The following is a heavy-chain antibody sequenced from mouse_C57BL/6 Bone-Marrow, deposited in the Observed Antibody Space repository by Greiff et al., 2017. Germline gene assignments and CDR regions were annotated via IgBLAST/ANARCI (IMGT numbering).Heavy chain of an antibody. V-gene: IGHV5-17*01. Sequence: EVPLVESGGGLVKPGGSLKLSCAASGFTFCDYGMPWVRQAPEKGLEWVAYISSGSSTIYYAETVKGRFTISRDNAKNTLFLQMTSLRSEDTAMYYCASRHYLLYHAMDYWGQGTSVTGFS. D-gene: IGHD2-1*01. CDR1: GFTFCDYG. CDR3: ASRHYLLYHAMDY. CDR2: ISSGSSTI. J-gene: IGHJ4*01.